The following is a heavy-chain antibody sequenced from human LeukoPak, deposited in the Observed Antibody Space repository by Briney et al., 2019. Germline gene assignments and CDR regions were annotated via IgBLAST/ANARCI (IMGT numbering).Heavy chain of an antibody. V-gene: IGHV3-9*01. D-gene: IGHD2/OR15-2a*01. CDR3: TKVTNNCFDF. CDR2: ISWNGGSI. CDR1: GFTFDDYA. J-gene: IGHJ4*02. Sequence: GGSLRLSCAASGFTFDDYAMHWVRQAPGKGLEWVSGISWNGGSIGYADSVKGRFTISRDNAKNSLYLQMNSLRVEDTALYYCTKVTNNCFDFWGQGTLVTVSS.